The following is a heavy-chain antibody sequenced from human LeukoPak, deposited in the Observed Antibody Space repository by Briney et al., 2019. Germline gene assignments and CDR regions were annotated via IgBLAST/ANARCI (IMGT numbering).Heavy chain of an antibody. Sequence: SETLSLTCTVSGGSISRYYWSWVRQPPGKGLEGVGYIYYSGSTNYNPFPKRRVPLSIDPSKNQFSPELTSVTPADPAVYYCARVGVAVAGFRAPYFDYWGQGTLVTVSS. CDR2: IYYSGST. V-gene: IGHV4-59*12. D-gene: IGHD6-19*01. CDR3: ARVGVAVAGFRAPYFDY. CDR1: GGSISRYY. J-gene: IGHJ4*02.